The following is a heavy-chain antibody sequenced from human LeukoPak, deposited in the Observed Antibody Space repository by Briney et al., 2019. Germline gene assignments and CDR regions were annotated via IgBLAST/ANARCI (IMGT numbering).Heavy chain of an antibody. CDR1: GYTFTGYY. CDR3: ARVGKAGDLRFYYYGMDV. CDR2: INPNSGGT. D-gene: IGHD4-17*01. J-gene: IGHJ6*02. Sequence: GASVKVSCKASGYTFTGYYMHWVRQAPGQGLEWMGWINPNSGGTNYAQKFQGRVTMTRDTSISTAYMELSRLRSDDTAVYYCARVGKAGDLRFYYYGMDVWGQGTTVTVSS. V-gene: IGHV1-2*02.